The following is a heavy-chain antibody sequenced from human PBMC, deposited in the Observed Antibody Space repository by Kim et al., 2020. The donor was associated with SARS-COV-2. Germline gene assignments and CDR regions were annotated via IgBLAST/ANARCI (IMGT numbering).Heavy chain of an antibody. Sequence: QGFTGRFVFSLDTSVSTAYLQISSLKAEDTAVYYCARRMGDYGDYDAFDIWGQGTMVTVSS. J-gene: IGHJ3*02. V-gene: IGHV7-4-1*02. D-gene: IGHD4-17*01. CDR3: ARRMGDYGDYDAFDI.